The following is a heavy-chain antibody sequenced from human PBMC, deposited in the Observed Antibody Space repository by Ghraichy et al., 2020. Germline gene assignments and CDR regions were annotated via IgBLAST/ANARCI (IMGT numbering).Heavy chain of an antibody. CDR1: GFTFIDYP. D-gene: IGHD1-1*01. CDR2: VNGDGSAT. J-gene: IGHJ4*02. CDR3: ARVKLEPGWVEAHFDR. V-gene: IGHV3-64*01. Sequence: GESLNISCVASGFTFIDYPMYWVRQAPGKGLECVSGVNGDGSATFYAKSVKGRFTVSRDNSNNTLYLQMDNLKTEDRAIYYCARVKLEPGWVEAHFDRWGQGTLVTVSS.